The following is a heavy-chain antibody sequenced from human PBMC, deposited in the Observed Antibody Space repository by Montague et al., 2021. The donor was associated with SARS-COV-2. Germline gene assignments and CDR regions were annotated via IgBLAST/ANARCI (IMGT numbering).Heavy chain of an antibody. D-gene: IGHD3-10*01. CDR3: ARGIRITMVRGVTIDY. Sequence: SLRLCCAASGFTFSSYSMNWVRQAPGKGLEWVSSISSSSSYIYYADSVKGRFTISRDNAKNSLYLQMNSLRAEDTAVYYCARGIRITMVRGVTIDYWGQGTLVTVSS. V-gene: IGHV3-21*01. CDR1: GFTFSSYS. J-gene: IGHJ4*02. CDR2: ISSSSSYI.